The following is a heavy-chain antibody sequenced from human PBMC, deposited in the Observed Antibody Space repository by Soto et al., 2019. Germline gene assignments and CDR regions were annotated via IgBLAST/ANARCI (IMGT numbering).Heavy chain of an antibody. Sequence: AAVKGCCKASGFTFTSYAISWVRQAPGQGLEWMGWISAYNGNTNYAQKLQGRVTMTTDISTSTAYMELRSLRSDARAIYYCARDSPGVQLETLADAFDIWG. CDR2: ISAYNGNT. CDR3: ARDSPGVQLETLADAFDI. J-gene: IGHJ3*02. D-gene: IGHD1-1*01. V-gene: IGHV1-18*01. CDR1: GFTFTSYA.